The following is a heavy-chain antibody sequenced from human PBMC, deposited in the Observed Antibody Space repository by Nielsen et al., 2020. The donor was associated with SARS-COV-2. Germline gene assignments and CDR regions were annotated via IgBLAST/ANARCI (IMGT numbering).Heavy chain of an antibody. J-gene: IGHJ4*02. V-gene: IGHV3-53*01. CDR2: IYNGGGT. D-gene: IGHD3-16*02. Sequence: WIRQPPGKGLEWVSVIYNGGGTYYGDSVKGRFTISRDDSKNTLSLQMNSLRAEDTAVYYCARDSYDYVWGSYRYGYYFDYWGQGTLVTVSS. CDR3: ARDSYDYVWGSYRYGYYFDY.